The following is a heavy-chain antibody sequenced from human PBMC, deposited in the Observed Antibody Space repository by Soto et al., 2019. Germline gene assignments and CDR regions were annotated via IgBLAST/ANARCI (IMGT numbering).Heavy chain of an antibody. D-gene: IGHD3-22*01. CDR3: TTTARYDSSGYYYSERAFDI. V-gene: IGHV3-73*01. CDR1: GFTFSGSA. CDR2: IRSKANSYAT. J-gene: IGHJ3*02. Sequence: HPGGSLRLSCAASGFTFSGSAMHWVRQASGKGLEWVGRIRSKANSYATAYAASVKGRFTISRDDSKNTAYLQMNSLKAEDTAVYYCTTTARYDSSGYYYSERAFDIWGQGTMVTVSS.